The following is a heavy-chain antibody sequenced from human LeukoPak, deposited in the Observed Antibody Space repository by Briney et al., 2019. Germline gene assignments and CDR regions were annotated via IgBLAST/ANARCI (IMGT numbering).Heavy chain of an antibody. CDR3: TAKDN. CDR2: IDPDGSTI. D-gene: IGHD2-21*02. V-gene: IGHV3-74*01. CDR1: GFAFNTYW. J-gene: IGHJ4*02. Sequence: GGPLRLSCAASGFAFNTYWMHWVRHVPGEGLVWVSHIDPDGSTINYADFVKGRFTISRDNAKNTLWLQMDDLRADDSAVYFCTAKDNWGRGTMVTVSS.